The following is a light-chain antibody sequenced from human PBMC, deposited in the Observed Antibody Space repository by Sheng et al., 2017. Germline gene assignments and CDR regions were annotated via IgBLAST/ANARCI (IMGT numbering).Light chain of an antibody. CDR1: QSVSSD. CDR3: QQRSNWPLFT. Sequence: EIVMTQSPATLSVSPGERATLSCRASQSVSSDLAWYQQKPGQAPRLLIYGASTRATGIPARFSGSGSGTDFTLTISSLEPEDIAVYYCQQRSNWPLFTFGPGTKVDIK. CDR2: GAS. V-gene: IGKV3-11*01. J-gene: IGKJ3*01.